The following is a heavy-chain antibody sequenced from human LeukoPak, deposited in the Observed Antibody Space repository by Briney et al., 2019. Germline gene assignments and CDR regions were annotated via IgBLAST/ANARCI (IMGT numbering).Heavy chain of an antibody. CDR3: AREVGVVVPAATYYYYYMDV. CDR1: GFTFSSYW. CDR2: IKQDGSEK. V-gene: IGHV3-7*01. J-gene: IGHJ6*03. Sequence: GGSLRLSCAASGFTFSSYWMSWVRQAPGKGLEWVANIKQDGSEKYYVDSVKGRFTISRDNAKNSLYLQMNSLRAEDTAVYYCAREVGVVVPAATYYYYYMDVWGKGTTVPVSS. D-gene: IGHD2-2*01.